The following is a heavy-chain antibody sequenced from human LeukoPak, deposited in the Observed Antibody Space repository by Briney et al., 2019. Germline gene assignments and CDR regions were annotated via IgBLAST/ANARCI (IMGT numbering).Heavy chain of an antibody. D-gene: IGHD3-16*01. V-gene: IGHV4-34*01. J-gene: IGHJ6*03. Sequence: SETLSLTCAVYGGSFSGYYRSWIRQPPGKGLEWIGEINHSGSTNYNPSLKSRVTISVDTSKNQLSLKLSSVTAADTAVYYCARVVDPGGYHYFYYMDVWGKGTTVTVSS. CDR1: GGSFSGYY. CDR3: ARVVDPGGYHYFYYMDV. CDR2: INHSGST.